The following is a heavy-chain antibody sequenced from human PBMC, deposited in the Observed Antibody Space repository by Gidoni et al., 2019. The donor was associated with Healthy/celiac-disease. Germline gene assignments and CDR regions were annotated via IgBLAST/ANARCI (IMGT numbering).Heavy chain of an antibody. CDR1: AFTFSSYA. CDR3: AKAYMGGYDFRWFDP. D-gene: IGHD5-12*01. Sequence: EVQLLESGGGLVQPGGSLRLSCSASAFTFSSYAMSWVRQAPGKGLEWVSAIGGSGGSTYYADSVKGRFTISRDNSKNTLYLQMNSLRAEDTAVYYCAKAYMGGYDFRWFDPWGQGTLVTVSS. J-gene: IGHJ5*02. V-gene: IGHV3-23*01. CDR2: IGGSGGST.